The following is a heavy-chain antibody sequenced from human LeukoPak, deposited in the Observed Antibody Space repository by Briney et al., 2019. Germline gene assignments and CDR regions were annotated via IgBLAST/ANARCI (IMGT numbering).Heavy chain of an antibody. CDR2: ISSSSSYI. CDR3: ARSTVAATVAFDI. J-gene: IGHJ3*02. CDR1: GSTFSSYT. V-gene: IGHV3-21*01. Sequence: GGSLRLSYAASGSTFSSYTMNWVGHAPGKGLEWVSSISSSSSYIYYADSVKGRFTISRDNAKNSLYLQMNGLGAEYRAVYYCARSTVAATVAFDIWGQGTMVTVSS. D-gene: IGHD6-19*01.